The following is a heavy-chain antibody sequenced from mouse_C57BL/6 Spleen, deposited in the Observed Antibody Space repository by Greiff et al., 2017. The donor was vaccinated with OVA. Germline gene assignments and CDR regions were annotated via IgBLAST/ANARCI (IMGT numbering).Heavy chain of an antibody. J-gene: IGHJ2*01. CDR2: ISSGGSYT. Sequence: EVHLVESGGDLVKPGGSLKLSCAASGFTFSSYGMSWVRQTPDKRLEWVATISSGGSYTYYPDSVKGRFTISRDNAKNTLYLQMSSLKSEDTAMYYCARVYYGSSFDYWGQGTTLTVSS. CDR3: ARVYYGSSFDY. D-gene: IGHD1-1*01. V-gene: IGHV5-6*01. CDR1: GFTFSSYG.